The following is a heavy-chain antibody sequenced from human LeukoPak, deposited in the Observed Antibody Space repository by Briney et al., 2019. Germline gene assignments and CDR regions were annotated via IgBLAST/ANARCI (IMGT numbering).Heavy chain of an antibody. V-gene: IGHV3-30*02. J-gene: IGHJ4*02. D-gene: IGHD1-26*01. CDR3: AKPSGSGVDY. Sequence: GGSLRLSCGASGFVFDDYDMHWVRQAPGKGLEWVAFIRSDGYHTYYTDSVKGRFIITRDNFKSTLYLQMNSLRLEDMAVYYCAKPSGSGVDYWGRGTRVTVSS. CDR1: GFVFDDYD. CDR2: IRSDGYHT.